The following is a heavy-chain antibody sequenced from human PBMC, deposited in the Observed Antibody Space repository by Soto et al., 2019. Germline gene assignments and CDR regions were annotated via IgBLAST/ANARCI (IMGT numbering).Heavy chain of an antibody. CDR3: ARTYYDILTGYYRSPYFDS. CDR2: IYHSGST. D-gene: IGHD3-9*01. V-gene: IGHV4-4*02. CDR1: GGSISSSNW. J-gene: IGHJ4*02. Sequence: SETLSLTCAVSGGSISSSNWWSWVRQPPGKGLEWIGEIYHSGSTNYNPSLKSRVTISVDKSKNQFSLKLSSVTAADTAVYYCARTYYDILTGYYRSPYFDSWGQGTVVTVPS.